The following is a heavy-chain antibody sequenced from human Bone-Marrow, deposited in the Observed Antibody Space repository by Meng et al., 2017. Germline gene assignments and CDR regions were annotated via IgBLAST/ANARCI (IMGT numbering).Heavy chain of an antibody. CDR1: GYTFTSYD. V-gene: IGHV1-8*03. CDR3: ARVPYSSSWDTIDYYFDY. CDR2: MNPNSGNT. Sequence: ASVKVSCKASGYTFTSYDINWVRQATGQGLEWMGWMNPNSGNTGYAQKFQGRVTITRNTSISTAYMELSNLRSEDTAVYYCARVPYSSSWDTIDYYFDYWGQGTLVTVSS. J-gene: IGHJ4*02. D-gene: IGHD6-13*01.